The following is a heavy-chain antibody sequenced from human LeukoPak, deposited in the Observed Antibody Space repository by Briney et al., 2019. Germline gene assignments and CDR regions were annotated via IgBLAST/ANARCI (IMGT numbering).Heavy chain of an antibody. D-gene: IGHD3-10*01. V-gene: IGHV4-61*02. Sequence: SETLSLTCTVSGGSISSGSYYWSWIRQPAGKGLEWIGRIYTSGSTNCNPSLKSRVTISVDTSKNQFSLKLSSVTAADTAVYYCARDRFGDFYYYYGMDVWGKGTTVTVSS. CDR3: ARDRFGDFYYYYGMDV. CDR1: GGSISSGSYY. J-gene: IGHJ6*04. CDR2: IYTSGST.